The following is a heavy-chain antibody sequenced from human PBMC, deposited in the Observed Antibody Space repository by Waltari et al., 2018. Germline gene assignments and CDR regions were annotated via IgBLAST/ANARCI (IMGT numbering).Heavy chain of an antibody. CDR3: ARRILASEYHGMDV. Sequence: EVQLLESGGGLVQPGGSLRLPCSASGFTFSSYVMNWVRQAPGKGREGVSVISGGGTTTYYADSVRGRFTISRDDSRNTVYLQMNNLRVEDTAIYYCARRILASEYHGMDVWGQGTTVTVSS. J-gene: IGHJ6*02. D-gene: IGHD2-2*01. V-gene: IGHV3-23*01. CDR2: ISGGGTTT. CDR1: GFTFSSYV.